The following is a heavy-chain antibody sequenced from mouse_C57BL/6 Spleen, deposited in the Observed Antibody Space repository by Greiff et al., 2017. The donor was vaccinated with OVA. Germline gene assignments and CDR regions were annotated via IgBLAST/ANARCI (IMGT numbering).Heavy chain of an antibody. CDR1: GFTFSSYT. Sequence: EVQLVESGGGLVKPGGSLKLSCAASGFTFSSYTMSWVRQTPEKRLEWVATISGGGGNTYYPDSVKGRFTISRDNAKNTLYLQMSSLRSEDTALYYCAREGTTVVEHYAMDYWGQGTSVTVSS. D-gene: IGHD1-1*01. V-gene: IGHV5-9*01. CDR2: ISGGGGNT. CDR3: AREGTTVVEHYAMDY. J-gene: IGHJ4*01.